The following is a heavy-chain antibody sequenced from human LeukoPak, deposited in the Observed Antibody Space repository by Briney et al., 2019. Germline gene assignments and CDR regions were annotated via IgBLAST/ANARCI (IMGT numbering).Heavy chain of an antibody. CDR2: IYTTGRA. CDR3: ARHGYTASHFFLDY. Sequence: SETLSLICTVSTGSINSHYWGWVRQPAGRGLEWIGRIYTTGRADYDPSLQSRVAMSIDTSQKQFSLILKSVTAADTATYFCARHGYTASHFFLDYWSQGTPVTVSS. CDR1: TGSINSHY. J-gene: IGHJ4*02. D-gene: IGHD5-18*01. V-gene: IGHV4-4*07.